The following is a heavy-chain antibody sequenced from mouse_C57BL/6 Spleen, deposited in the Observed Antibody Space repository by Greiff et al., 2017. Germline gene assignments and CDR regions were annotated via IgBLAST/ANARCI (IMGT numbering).Heavy chain of an antibody. CDR2: LYPGDGDT. J-gene: IGHJ4*01. Sequence: QVQLQQSGPELVKPGASVKISCKASGYAFSSSWMNWVKQRPGTGLEWIGRLYPGDGDTNYNGKFKGKATLTADKSSSTAYMQLSSLTSEDSAVYFCAREDYYGSSYAMDYWGQGTSVTVSS. D-gene: IGHD1-1*01. CDR3: AREDYYGSSYAMDY. V-gene: IGHV1-82*01. CDR1: GYAFSSSW.